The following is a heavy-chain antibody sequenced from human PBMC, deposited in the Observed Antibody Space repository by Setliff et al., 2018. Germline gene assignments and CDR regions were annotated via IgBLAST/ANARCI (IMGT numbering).Heavy chain of an antibody. CDR1: GYTFTTYY. D-gene: IGHD3-3*01. Sequence: ASVKVSCKASGYTFTTYYMHWVRQAPGQGLEWMGVINPSDGSTTYAQKFQGRVKMTRDTSTSTAYMELSSLRSEDTAVYYCARGRHPPWSGYPYYYMDVWGKGTTVTVSS. CDR2: INPSDGST. CDR3: ARGRHPPWSGYPYYYMDV. J-gene: IGHJ6*03. V-gene: IGHV1-46*01.